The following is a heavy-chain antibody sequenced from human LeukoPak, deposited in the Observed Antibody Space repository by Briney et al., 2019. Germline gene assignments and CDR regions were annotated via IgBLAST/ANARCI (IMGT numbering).Heavy chain of an antibody. CDR2: IYYSGST. CDR1: GGSVSSGSYY. J-gene: IGHJ2*01. D-gene: IGHD2-2*01. V-gene: IGHV4-61*01. CDR3: ARVPSSSSDWYFDL. Sequence: SETLSLTCSVSGGSVSSGSYYWSWIRQPPGKGLEWIGYIYYSGSTNYNPSLKSRVTMSLDTSKNQFSLKLSSVTAADTAVYYCARVPSSSSDWYFDLWGRGTLVTVSS.